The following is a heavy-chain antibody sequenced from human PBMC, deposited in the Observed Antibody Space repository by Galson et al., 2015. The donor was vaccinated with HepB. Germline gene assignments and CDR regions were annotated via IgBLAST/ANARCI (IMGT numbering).Heavy chain of an antibody. Sequence: SVKVSCKASGYTFTSYAMHWVRQAPGQRLEWMGWINAGNGNTKYSQKFQGRVTITRDTSASTAYMELSSLRSEDTAVYYCTRGIRYCSSTSCSYYFDYWGQGTLVTVSS. V-gene: IGHV1-3*01. CDR2: INAGNGNT. D-gene: IGHD2-2*01. CDR1: GYTFTSYA. CDR3: TRGIRYCSSTSCSYYFDY. J-gene: IGHJ4*02.